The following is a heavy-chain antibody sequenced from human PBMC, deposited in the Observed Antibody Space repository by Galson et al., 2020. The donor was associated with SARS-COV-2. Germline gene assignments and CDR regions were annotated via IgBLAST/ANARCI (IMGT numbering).Heavy chain of an antibody. V-gene: IGHV2-5*02. D-gene: IGHD3-10*01. CDR1: GLSLSTRGVR. J-gene: IGHJ4*02. CDR3: ARQFSWCGEFHY. Sequence: SGPPLVQLTQTLTLPCTFPGLSLSTRGVRVGWIRQPPGQPLEWHAVLYSVDDKRYSPSLKSRLIITKDTSKNQVVLTMSNMYPVDTATYYCARQFSWCGEFHYWGQGTVGTFSS. CDR2: LYSVDDK.